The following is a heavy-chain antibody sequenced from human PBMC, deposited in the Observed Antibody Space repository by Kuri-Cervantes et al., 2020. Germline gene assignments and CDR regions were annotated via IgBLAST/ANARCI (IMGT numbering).Heavy chain of an antibody. CDR1: GFTFSSYA. V-gene: IGHV3-23*01. D-gene: IGHD1-1*01. Sequence: GESLKISCAASGFTFSSYAMSWVRQAPGKGLEWVSAISGSGGSTYYADSVKGRFTISRDNSKNTLYLQMNSLRVEDTAVYYCAKRDGTGTVYYYYMDVWGKGTTVTVSS. J-gene: IGHJ6*03. CDR3: AKRDGTGTVYYYYMDV. CDR2: ISGSGGST.